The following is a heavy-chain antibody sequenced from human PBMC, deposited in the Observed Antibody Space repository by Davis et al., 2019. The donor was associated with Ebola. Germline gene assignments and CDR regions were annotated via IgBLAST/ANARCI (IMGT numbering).Heavy chain of an antibody. CDR3: ATDISKCYDFWSGYAFDY. V-gene: IGHV3-74*01. CDR2: INSDGSTT. D-gene: IGHD3-3*01. Sequence: GESLKISCEASGITFNNYWLHWVREAPGRGLVWVSRINSDGSTTKYADSVKGRFTISKDNAKNTVYMQMNSLRTEDTALYYCATDISKCYDFWSGYAFDYWGQGTLVTVSS. J-gene: IGHJ4*02. CDR1: GITFNNYW.